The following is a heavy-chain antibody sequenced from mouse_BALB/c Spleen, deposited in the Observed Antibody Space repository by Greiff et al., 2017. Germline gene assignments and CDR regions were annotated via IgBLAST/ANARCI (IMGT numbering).Heavy chain of an antibody. V-gene: IGHV5-6*01. Sequence: EVQLVESGGDLVKPGGSLKLSCAASGFTFSSYGMSWVRQTPDKRLEWVATISSGGSYTYYPDSVKGRFTISRDNAKNTLYLQMSSLKSEDTAMYYCARQQITTATWGRFDYYAMDYWGQGTSVTVSS. CDR1: GFTFSSYG. D-gene: IGHD1-2*01. J-gene: IGHJ4*01. CDR2: ISSGGSYT. CDR3: ARQQITTATWGRFDYYAMDY.